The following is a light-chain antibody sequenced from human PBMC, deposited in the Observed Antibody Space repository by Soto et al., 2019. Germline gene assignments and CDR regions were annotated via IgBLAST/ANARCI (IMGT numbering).Light chain of an antibody. Sequence: QSALTHPPSASGSPGQSVAISCTGTSSDVGGYNYVSWYQHHPGKAPKLMIYEVNKRPSGVPDRFSGSKSGNTASLTVSGLQADDEADYYCSSYAGSSNVFGTGTKVTVL. CDR3: SSYAGSSNV. V-gene: IGLV2-8*01. CDR2: EVN. J-gene: IGLJ1*01. CDR1: SSDVGGYNY.